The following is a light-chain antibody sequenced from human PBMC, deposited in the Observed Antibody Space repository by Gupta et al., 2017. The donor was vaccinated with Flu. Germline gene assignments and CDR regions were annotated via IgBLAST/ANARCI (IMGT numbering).Light chain of an antibody. V-gene: IGKV1-12*01. CDR3: QQANNFPCI. CDR2: DAT. Sequence: DIQMTQSPSSVSASVGDTFTITCRACQGMSHWLAWYQQRPGKAPKLLIHDATKLQSGVPSRFSGSGSGTHFVLTISSLQPEDIATYYCQQANNFPCIFGQGTRMDIK. J-gene: IGKJ2*02. CDR1: QGMSHW.